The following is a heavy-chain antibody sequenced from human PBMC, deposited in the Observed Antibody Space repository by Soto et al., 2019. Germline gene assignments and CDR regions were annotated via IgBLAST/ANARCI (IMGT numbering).Heavy chain of an antibody. Sequence: SETLSLTCTVSGGSITSSSHFWGWVRQPPGKGLEWIGTIYLTGNTYYTPSLKSRLTMSIDTSKNEFSLRLNSVTAADTAVYYCAGQTFTIAAASYGRSNWFDPWGQGTPVTVSS. CDR1: GGSITSSSHF. V-gene: IGHV4-39*01. CDR2: IYLTGNT. CDR3: AGQTFTIAAASYGRSNWFDP. D-gene: IGHD6-25*01. J-gene: IGHJ5*02.